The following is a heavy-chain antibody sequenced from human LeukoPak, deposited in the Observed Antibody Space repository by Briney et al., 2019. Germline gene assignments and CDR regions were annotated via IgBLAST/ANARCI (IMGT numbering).Heavy chain of an antibody. CDR2: ISGSGGST. D-gene: IGHD4-17*01. CDR1: GFTFSSYG. J-gene: IGHJ4*02. V-gene: IGHV3-23*01. Sequence: GGSLRLSCAASGFTFSSYGMSWVRQAPGKGLEWVSAISGSGGSTYYADSVKGRFTISRDNSKNTLYLQMNSLRAADAAVYYCAKDRGVTTEYWGQGTLVTVSS. CDR3: AKDRGVTTEY.